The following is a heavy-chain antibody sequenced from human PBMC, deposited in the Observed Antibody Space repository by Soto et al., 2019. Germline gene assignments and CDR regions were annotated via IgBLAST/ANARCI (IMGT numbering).Heavy chain of an antibody. J-gene: IGHJ3*02. CDR3: ARHSQLTGDAFDI. CDR2: IYYSGST. V-gene: IGHV4-59*08. Sequence: SETLSLTCTVSGGSISSYYWSWIRQPPGKGLEWIGYIYYSGSTNYNPSLKSRVTISVDTSKNQFSLKLSSVTAADTAVYYCARHSQLTGDAFDIWGQGTMVTVSS. D-gene: IGHD7-27*01. CDR1: GGSISSYY.